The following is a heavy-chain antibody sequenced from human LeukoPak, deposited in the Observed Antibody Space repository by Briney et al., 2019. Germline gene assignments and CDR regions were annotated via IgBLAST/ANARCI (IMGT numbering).Heavy chain of an antibody. CDR2: INPNSGGT. J-gene: IGHJ3*02. V-gene: IGHV1-2*02. D-gene: IGHD3-22*01. Sequence: ASVKVSCKASGYTFTGYYMHWVRQAPGQGLEWMGWINPNSGGTNYAQKFQGRVTMTRDTSISTAYMELSRLRSDDTAVYYCAREGITYYDSSGKHDAFDIWGQGTMVTVSS. CDR3: AREGITYYDSSGKHDAFDI. CDR1: GYTFTGYY.